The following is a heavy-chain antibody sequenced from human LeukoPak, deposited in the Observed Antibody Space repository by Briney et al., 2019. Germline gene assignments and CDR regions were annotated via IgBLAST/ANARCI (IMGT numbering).Heavy chain of an antibody. CDR3: VRDVWGDRDSYFDQ. CDR1: GFTFSSYW. J-gene: IGHJ4*02. Sequence: GGSLRLSCAASGFTFSSYWMHWVRQAPGKGLVWVSRVNTGGRSTSYGDSVKGRFTISRDNAKNTLYMQMNSLRAEDTAVYYCVRDVWGDRDSYFDQWGQGTLVTVST. D-gene: IGHD2-21*01. CDR2: VNTGGRST. V-gene: IGHV3-74*01.